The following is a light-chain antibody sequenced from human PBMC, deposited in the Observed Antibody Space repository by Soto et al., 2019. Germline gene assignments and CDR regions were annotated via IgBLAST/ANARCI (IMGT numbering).Light chain of an antibody. CDR3: AAWDVSLVV. Sequence: QPVLTQPPSASGTPGQRVTIFCSGSSSNIGTNTVIWYQQLPGAAPKVLIYSDNQRPSGVPDRFSGSKSGTSASLAISGLQSEDEADYYCAAWDVSLVVFGGGTQLTVL. CDR2: SDN. J-gene: IGLJ2*01. CDR1: SSNIGTNT. V-gene: IGLV1-44*01.